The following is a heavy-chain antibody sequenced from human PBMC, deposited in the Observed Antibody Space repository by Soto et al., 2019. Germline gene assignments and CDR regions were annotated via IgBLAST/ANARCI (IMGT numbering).Heavy chain of an antibody. CDR3: ARPGYNWNAGARGSFDY. Sequence: EVQLVESGGGLVQPGGSLRLSCAASGFTFSSYEMNWVRQAPGKGLEWVSYISSSGRTIYYADSVKGRFTISRDNAKNPLYLKRNSLRAGDTAVYYCARPGYNWNAGARGSFDYWGQGPLVTVSS. D-gene: IGHD1-20*01. CDR1: GFTFSSYE. J-gene: IGHJ4*02. CDR2: ISSSGRTI. V-gene: IGHV3-48*03.